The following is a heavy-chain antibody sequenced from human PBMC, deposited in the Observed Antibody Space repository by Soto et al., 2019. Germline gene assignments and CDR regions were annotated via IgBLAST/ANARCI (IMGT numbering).Heavy chain of an antibody. V-gene: IGHV4-34*01. CDR1: GESFSGHY. Sequence: PSETLSLTCAVYGESFSGHYWTWIRQPPGKGLEWIGEINHSGSTNYDPSLKSRVTISVDTSKNQFSLKLISVTAADTAVYYCARGRRKFGELFFSGYYYYYYMDVWGKGTTVTVSS. CDR2: INHSGST. D-gene: IGHD3-10*01. J-gene: IGHJ6*03. CDR3: ARGRRKFGELFFSGYYYYYYMDV.